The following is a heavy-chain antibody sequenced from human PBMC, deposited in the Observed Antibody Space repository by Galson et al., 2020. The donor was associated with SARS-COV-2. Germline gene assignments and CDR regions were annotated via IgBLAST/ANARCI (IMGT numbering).Heavy chain of an antibody. Sequence: SETLSLTCTVSGGSISSGDSYWSWIRQHPMKGLEWIGYIYYTGDTYYNPSLKSRVTISVDTSKNLFSLNLNSVTAADTAIYYCVRIPSRQYCRTHGCSTGGFDFWGQGTMVTVSS. D-gene: IGHD2-15*01. V-gene: IGHV4-31*03. J-gene: IGHJ3*01. CDR2: IYYTGDT. CDR3: VRIPSRQYCRTHGCSTGGFDF. CDR1: GGSISSGDSY.